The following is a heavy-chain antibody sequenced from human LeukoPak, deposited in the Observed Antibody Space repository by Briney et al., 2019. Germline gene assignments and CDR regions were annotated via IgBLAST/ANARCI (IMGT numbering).Heavy chain of an antibody. CDR1: GGSFSGYY. D-gene: IGHD3-10*01. CDR2: INHSGST. J-gene: IGHJ3*02. Sequence: SEPLSLTCAVYGGSFSGYYWSWIRKPPGKGLEWFGEINHSGSTNYNPSLKSRVTISVDTSKNQFSLKLSSVTAADTAVYYCARTYYYGSGSYHAFDIWGQGTMVTVSS. CDR3: ARTYYYGSGSYHAFDI. V-gene: IGHV4-34*01.